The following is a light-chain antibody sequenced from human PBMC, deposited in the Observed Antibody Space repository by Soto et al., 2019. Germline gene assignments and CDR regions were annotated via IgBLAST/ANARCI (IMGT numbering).Light chain of an antibody. CDR3: QQYNNWPRT. J-gene: IGKJ1*01. V-gene: IGKV3-15*01. Sequence: EIVMTQSPATLSVSPGDRATLSCRASQSVSSDLAWYQQKPGQAPRLLIYGASTRATGIPARFSGSGSGTEFTLTISSLQSEDFAVYHCQQYNNWPRTFGQGTKVEIK. CDR1: QSVSSD. CDR2: GAS.